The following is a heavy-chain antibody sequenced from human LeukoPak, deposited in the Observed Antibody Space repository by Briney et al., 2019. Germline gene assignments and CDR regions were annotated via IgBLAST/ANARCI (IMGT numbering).Heavy chain of an antibody. D-gene: IGHD5-12*01. CDR1: GFTFSNAW. J-gene: IGHJ6*04. Sequence: GGSLRLSCAASGFTFSNAWMSWVRQAPGKGLEWVGRIKSKTDGGTTDYAAPVKGRFTISRDDSKNTLYLQMNSLKTEDTAVYYCTAGYSGYDYPFGMDVRGKGTTVTVSS. CDR3: TAGYSGYDYPFGMDV. CDR2: IKSKTDGGTT. V-gene: IGHV3-15*01.